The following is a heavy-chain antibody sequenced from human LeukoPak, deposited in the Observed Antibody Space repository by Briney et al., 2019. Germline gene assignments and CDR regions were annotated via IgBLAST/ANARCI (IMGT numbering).Heavy chain of an antibody. Sequence: GGSLRLSCAASGVTFSNAWMNWVRQAPGKGREWVSYISSSSISIYYADSVKGRFTISRDKAKNSLYLQMNSLRAEDTAVYYCARDPTPTQLWFRGSFDYWGQGALVTVSS. V-gene: IGHV3-48*01. CDR2: ISSSSISI. CDR1: GVTFSNAW. D-gene: IGHD5-18*01. CDR3: ARDPTPTQLWFRGSFDY. J-gene: IGHJ4*02.